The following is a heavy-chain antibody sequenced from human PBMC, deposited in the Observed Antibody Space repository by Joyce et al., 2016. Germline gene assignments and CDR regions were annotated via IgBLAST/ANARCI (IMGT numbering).Heavy chain of an antibody. D-gene: IGHD5-12*01. CDR3: AREVAGGYGGYDLKYDFDF. CDR2: IGDDGSNK. Sequence: VQLVESGGGVVQPGRSLRLSCAASGFTFSNFAMHWVRQSPGKGLEWVEIIGDDGSNKYYADSVKGRFTISRDDSKNTLYLQMNSLRVEDTAVYYGAREVAGGYGGYDLKYDFDFWGQGTLVTVSS. CDR1: GFTFSNFA. J-gene: IGHJ4*02. V-gene: IGHV3-33*01.